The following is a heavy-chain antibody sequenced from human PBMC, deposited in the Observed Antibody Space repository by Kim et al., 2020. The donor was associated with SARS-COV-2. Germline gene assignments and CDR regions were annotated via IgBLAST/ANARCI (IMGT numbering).Heavy chain of an antibody. J-gene: IGHJ6*02. CDR1: GYTFTSYD. CDR3: AREAPTRGLAARPDYYYYGMDV. V-gene: IGHV1-8*01. CDR2: MNPNSGNT. D-gene: IGHD6-6*01. Sequence: ASVKVSCKASGYTFTSYDINWVRQATGQGLEWMGWMNPNSGNTGYAQKFQGRVTMTRNTSISTAYMELSSLRSEDTAVYYCAREAPTRGLAARPDYYYYGMDVWGQGTTVTVSS.